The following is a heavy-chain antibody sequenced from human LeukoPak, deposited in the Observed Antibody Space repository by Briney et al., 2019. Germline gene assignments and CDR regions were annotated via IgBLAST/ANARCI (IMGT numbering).Heavy chain of an antibody. J-gene: IGHJ4*02. D-gene: IGHD1-1*01. CDR3: ARVSGRLERQSDLDY. CDR2: ISGDSTYI. Sequence: PGGSLRLSCAVSGFTFASYSMNWVRQAPGKGLEWVSSISGDSTYIYNAGSVKGRFTISRDNAQASLYLQMISLRADDTAVYYCARVSGRLERQSDLDYWGQGTLVIVSS. V-gene: IGHV3-21*01. CDR1: GFTFASYS.